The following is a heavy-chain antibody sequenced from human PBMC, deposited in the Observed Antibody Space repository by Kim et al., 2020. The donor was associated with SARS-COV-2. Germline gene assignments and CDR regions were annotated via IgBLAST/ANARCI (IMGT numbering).Heavy chain of an antibody. CDR1: GFTFSSYS. CDR2: ISSSSRYI. D-gene: IGHD2-2*01. Sequence: GGSLRLSCAVSGFTFSSYSMNWVRQAPGKGLEWVSSISSSSRYIYYADSLKGRFTISRDDAKNSLYLQINSLRAEDTAVYYCVRHCSSTSCSYFDYWGQG. CDR3: VRHCSSTSCSYFDY. J-gene: IGHJ4*02. V-gene: IGHV3-21*01.